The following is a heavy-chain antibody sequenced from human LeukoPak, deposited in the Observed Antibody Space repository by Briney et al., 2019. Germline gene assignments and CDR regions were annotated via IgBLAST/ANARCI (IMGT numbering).Heavy chain of an antibody. CDR3: AKELKRMIVVVITRSHAFDI. CDR2: ISGSGGST. Sequence: PGGSLRLSCAASGFTFSSYGMHWVRQAPGKGLEWVSAISGSGGSTYYADSVKGRFTISRDNSKNTLYLQMNSLRAEDTAVYYCAKELKRMIVVVITRSHAFDIWGQGTMVTVSS. D-gene: IGHD3-22*01. V-gene: IGHV3-23*01. J-gene: IGHJ3*02. CDR1: GFTFSSYG.